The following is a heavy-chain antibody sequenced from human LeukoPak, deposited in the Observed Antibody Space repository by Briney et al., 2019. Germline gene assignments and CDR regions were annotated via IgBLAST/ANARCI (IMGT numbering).Heavy chain of an antibody. J-gene: IGHJ4*02. CDR2: INPNSGGT. CDR3: ARVPGSIAARLGFDY. Sequence: ASVKVSCKASGYTFTGYYMHWVRQAPGQGLEWMGWINPNSGGTNYAQKFQGRVTMTRDTSISTAYMELSRLRSDDTAVYYCARVPGSIAARLGFDYWGQGTLVTVFS. D-gene: IGHD6-6*01. CDR1: GYTFTGYY. V-gene: IGHV1-2*02.